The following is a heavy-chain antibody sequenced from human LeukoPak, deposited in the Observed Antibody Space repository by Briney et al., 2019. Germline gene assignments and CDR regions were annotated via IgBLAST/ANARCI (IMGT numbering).Heavy chain of an antibody. CDR3: ARRPRTYYYDSSGYYFDY. J-gene: IGHJ4*02. V-gene: IGHV4-34*01. D-gene: IGHD3-22*01. CDR2: INHSGST. Sequence: SETLSLTCAVYGGSFSGYYWSWIRQPPGKGLEWIGEINHSGSTNYNPSLKSRVTISVDTSKNQFSLKLSSVTAADTAVYYCARRPRTYYYDSSGYYFDYWGREPWSPSPQ. CDR1: GGSFSGYY.